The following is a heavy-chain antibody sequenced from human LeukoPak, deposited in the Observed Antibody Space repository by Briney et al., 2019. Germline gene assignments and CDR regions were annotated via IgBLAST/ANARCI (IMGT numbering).Heavy chain of an antibody. V-gene: IGHV3-48*01. CDR1: GFTFSSYS. Sequence: GGSLRLSCAASGFTFSSYSMNWVRQAPGKGLEWVSYISSSSSTIYYADSVKGRFTISRDNAKNSLYLQMNSLRAEDTAVYYCARAIGDFWSGYWFDPWGQGTLVTVSS. J-gene: IGHJ5*02. CDR3: ARAIGDFWSGYWFDP. CDR2: ISSSSSTI. D-gene: IGHD3-3*01.